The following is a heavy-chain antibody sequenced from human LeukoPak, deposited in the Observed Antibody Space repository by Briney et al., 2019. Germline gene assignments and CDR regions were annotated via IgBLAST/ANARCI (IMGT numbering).Heavy chain of an antibody. D-gene: IGHD6-19*01. CDR3: ASTFSSGWGPFDY. CDR1: GGSISSSSYY. J-gene: IGHJ4*02. CDR2: IYYSGST. V-gene: IGHV4-39*07. Sequence: PSETLSLTCTVSGGSISSSSYYWGWIRRPPGKGLEWIGSIYYSGSTYYNPSLKSRVTISVDASKNQFSLKLSSVTAADTAVYYCASTFSSGWGPFDYWGQGTLVTVSS.